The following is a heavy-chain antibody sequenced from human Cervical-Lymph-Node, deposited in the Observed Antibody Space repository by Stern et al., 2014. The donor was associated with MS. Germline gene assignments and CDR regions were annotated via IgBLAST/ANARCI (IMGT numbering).Heavy chain of an antibody. D-gene: IGHD5-18*01. CDR1: GFSLSHARMG. CDR2: TFSNDEK. Sequence: QITLQESGPVLVKPTETLTLTCTVSGFSLSHARMGVSWIRQPPGKPLEWLANTFSNDEKFYSTSLKSRLTISRDTSKSQVVLTMTNMDPVDTATYYCARIEDNYGHMGEFDYWGQGTLVTVSS. J-gene: IGHJ4*02. CDR3: ARIEDNYGHMGEFDY. V-gene: IGHV2-26*01.